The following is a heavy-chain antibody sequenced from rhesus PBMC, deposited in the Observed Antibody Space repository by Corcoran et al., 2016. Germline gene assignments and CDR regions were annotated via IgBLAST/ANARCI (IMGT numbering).Heavy chain of an antibody. V-gene: IGHV4-93*01. J-gene: IGHJ4*01. Sequence: QVQLQESGPALVKPPETLSLTCAVSVGTISSSIWWIWLRQSPGTGLEWIGDLNGSVESTDYNPALKSRVSISKDTSKNQFSLRLSSVTAAHTAVYYWARKCSIYDNVDYWGQGVLVTVSS. CDR3: ARKCSIYDNVDY. D-gene: IGHD4-23*01. CDR2: LNGSVEST. CDR1: VGTISSSIW.